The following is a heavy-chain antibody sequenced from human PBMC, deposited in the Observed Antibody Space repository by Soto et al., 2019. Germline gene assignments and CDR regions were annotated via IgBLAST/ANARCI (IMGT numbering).Heavy chain of an antibody. V-gene: IGHV1-18*01. CDR3: ARDSPPVDY. Sequence: QVQLVQSGAEVKKPGASVKVSCKASGYTFTSYGISWVRQAPGQGREWMGWISAYKGNTKNAQKLQGRVTITTDTSKSKAYMELRSLRSDDTAVYYCARDSPPVDYWGKGTLVTVSS. CDR2: ISAYKGNT. J-gene: IGHJ4*02. CDR1: GYTFTSYG.